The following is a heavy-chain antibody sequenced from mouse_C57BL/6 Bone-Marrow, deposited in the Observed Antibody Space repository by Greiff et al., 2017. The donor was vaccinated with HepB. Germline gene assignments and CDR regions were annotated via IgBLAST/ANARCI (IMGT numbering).Heavy chain of an antibody. CDR2: IYPGSGST. CDR1: GYTFTSYW. CDR3: AREGSSPYWYFDV. D-gene: IGHD1-1*01. Sequence: QVHVKQPGAELVKPGASVKMSCKASGYTFTSYWITWVKQRPGQGLEWIGDIYPGSGSTNYNEKFKSKATLTVDTSSSTAYMQLSSLTSEDSAVYYCAREGSSPYWYFDVWGTGTTVTVSS. J-gene: IGHJ1*03. V-gene: IGHV1-55*01.